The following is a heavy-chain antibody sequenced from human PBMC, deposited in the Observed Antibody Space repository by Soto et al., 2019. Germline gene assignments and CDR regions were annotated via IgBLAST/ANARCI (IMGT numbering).Heavy chain of an antibody. CDR3: ARGVTGTLDY. J-gene: IGHJ4*02. Sequence: LSLTCGVSGSSISSGYYWNWLRQSPGKGLEWIGCVNYKGTTFYKSSLKSRVTMTADTSKNYFSLRLTSVTAADTAVYFCARGVTGTLDYWGQGALVTVSS. CDR1: GSSISSGYY. D-gene: IGHD1-1*01. CDR2: VNYKGTT. V-gene: IGHV4-38-2*01.